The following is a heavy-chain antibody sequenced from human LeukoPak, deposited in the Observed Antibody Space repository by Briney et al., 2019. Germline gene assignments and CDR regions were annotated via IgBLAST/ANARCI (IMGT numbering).Heavy chain of an antibody. CDR1: GYTFTSYY. V-gene: IGHV1-46*01. CDR2: INPSGGST. D-gene: IGHD3-16*01. J-gene: IGHJ4*02. CDR3: ARGPAWGSIGFDY. Sequence: ASVKVSCNASGYTFTSYYMHWVRQAPGQGLEWMGIINPSGGSTSYAQKFQGRVTMTRDMSTSTVYMELSRLRSDDTAVYYCARGPAWGSIGFDYWGQGTLVTVSS.